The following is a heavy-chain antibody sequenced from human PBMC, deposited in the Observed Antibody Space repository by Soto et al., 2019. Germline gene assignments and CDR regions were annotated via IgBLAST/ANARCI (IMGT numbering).Heavy chain of an antibody. CDR1: GGTFSSYA. CDR2: IIPIFGTA. J-gene: IGHJ4*02. V-gene: IGHV1-69*13. Sequence: SVKVSCKASGGTFSSYAISWVRQAPGQGLEWMGGIIPIFGTANYAQKFQGRVTITADESTSTAYMELSSLRSEDTAVYYCASTEYYYDSSGYYYEPDYWGQGTLVTVSS. CDR3: ASTEYYYDSSGYYYEPDY. D-gene: IGHD3-22*01.